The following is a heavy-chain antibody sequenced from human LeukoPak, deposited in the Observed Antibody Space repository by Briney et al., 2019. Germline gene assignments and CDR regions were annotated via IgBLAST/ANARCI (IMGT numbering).Heavy chain of an antibody. CDR2: INPNSGGT. CDR1: GYTFTGYY. D-gene: IGHD2-2*01. J-gene: IGHJ4*02. CDR3: AKDSDDYCSSTSCTSFDY. V-gene: IGHV1-2*02. Sequence: ASVKVSCKASGYTFTGYYMHWVRQAPGQGLEWMAWINPNSGGTNYAQKVQGRVTMTRDTSISTAYMELSRLRSDDTAVYYCAKDSDDYCSSTSCTSFDYWGQGTLVTVSS.